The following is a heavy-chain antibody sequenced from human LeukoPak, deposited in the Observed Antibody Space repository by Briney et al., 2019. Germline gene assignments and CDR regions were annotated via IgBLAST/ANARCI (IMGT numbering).Heavy chain of an antibody. Sequence: PSETLSLTCTVSGGSLSSSSFYWGWIRQPPGKGLEWLGSFYYSGSTYFNPSLKSRVTISVDTSQNQFSLWLSSVTAAEPAVYYCARHLYSSRRKPTFDYWGQGTLVTVSS. CDR1: GGSLSSSSFY. V-gene: IGHV4-39*01. D-gene: IGHD6-13*01. CDR3: ARHLYSSRRKPTFDY. CDR2: FYYSGST. J-gene: IGHJ4*02.